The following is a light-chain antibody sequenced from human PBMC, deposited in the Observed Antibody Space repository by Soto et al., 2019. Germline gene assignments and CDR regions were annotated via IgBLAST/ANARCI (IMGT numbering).Light chain of an antibody. J-gene: IGKJ4*01. Sequence: DIQMTQSPSTLSASVGDRVTMTCRASQSISNLLAWYQQKPGQAPKLLIYDASSLESGVPSRFSGSGSGTEFTLTISGLQPDDFASYYCQQYNSFSLTFGGGTTGDIK. CDR1: QSISNL. CDR2: DAS. CDR3: QQYNSFSLT. V-gene: IGKV1-5*01.